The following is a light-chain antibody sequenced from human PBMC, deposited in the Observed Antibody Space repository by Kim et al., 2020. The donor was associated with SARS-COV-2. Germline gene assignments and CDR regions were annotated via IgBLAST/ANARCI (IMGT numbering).Light chain of an antibody. CDR1: SSDVGNYNR. J-gene: IGLJ2*01. CDR2: EVS. V-gene: IGLV2-18*02. CDR3: SSYTTSNTLV. Sequence: GHSVPISCTGTSSDVGNYNRVSWYQRPPGTAPKLMIYEVSNRPSGVPVRFSGSKSGNTASLTISGLQAEDEADYYCSSYTTSNTLVFGGGTQLTVL.